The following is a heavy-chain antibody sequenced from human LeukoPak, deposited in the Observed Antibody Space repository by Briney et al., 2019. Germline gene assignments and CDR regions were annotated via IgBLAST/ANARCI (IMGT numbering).Heavy chain of an antibody. D-gene: IGHD1-14*01. Sequence: LRLSCTASGFTFSGYWMSWVRQAPGKGLEWIGYIYYSGSTYYNPSLKSRVTISVDTSKNQFSLKLSSVTAADTAVYYCARIHLRYPSFFDYWGQGTLVTVSS. CDR2: IYYSGST. V-gene: IGHV4-31*02. CDR1: GFTFSGYW. J-gene: IGHJ4*02. CDR3: ARIHLRYPSFFDY.